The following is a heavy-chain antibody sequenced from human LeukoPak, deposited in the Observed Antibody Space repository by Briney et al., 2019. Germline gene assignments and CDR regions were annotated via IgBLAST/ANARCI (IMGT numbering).Heavy chain of an antibody. Sequence: GASVTVSFTGSGYTFTIYGISWVRQAPGQGLEWMGWISAYNGNTNYSQKLQGRVTMTTDTSTSTAYMELRSLRSDDTAVYYCARDIITMVRGVPYYYGMDVWGQGTTVTVSS. CDR2: ISAYNGNT. J-gene: IGHJ6*02. CDR1: GYTFTIYG. D-gene: IGHD3-10*01. V-gene: IGHV1-18*01. CDR3: ARDIITMVRGVPYYYGMDV.